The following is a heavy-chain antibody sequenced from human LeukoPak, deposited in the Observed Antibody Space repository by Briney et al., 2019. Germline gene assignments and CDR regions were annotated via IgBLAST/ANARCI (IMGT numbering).Heavy chain of an antibody. CDR1: GFTFMSYS. D-gene: IGHD2-15*01. CDR2: ISGSSNYI. V-gene: IGHV3-21*04. CDR3: AKDQGLLADAFDI. Sequence: PGGSLRLSCAASGFTFMSYSMNWVRQAPGKGLEWVSYISGSSNYIYYADSVKRRFTVSRDNAKNSLYLQMNRLRAEDTAVYYCAKDQGLLADAFDIWGQGTMVTVSX. J-gene: IGHJ3*02.